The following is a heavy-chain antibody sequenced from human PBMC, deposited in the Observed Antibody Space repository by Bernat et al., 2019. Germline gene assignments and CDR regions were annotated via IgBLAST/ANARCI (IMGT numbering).Heavy chain of an antibody. CDR1: GGSISSYY. Sequence: QVQLQESGPGLVKPSETLSLTCTVSGGSISSYYWSWIRQPPGKGLEWIGYIYYSGSTNYNPSLKSRVTISVDTSKNQFSLKLSSVTAADTAVYYCARSRWEPSRFQHWGQGTLVTVSS. V-gene: IGHV4-59*08. CDR2: IYYSGST. J-gene: IGHJ1*01. CDR3: ARSRWEPSRFQH. D-gene: IGHD1-26*01.